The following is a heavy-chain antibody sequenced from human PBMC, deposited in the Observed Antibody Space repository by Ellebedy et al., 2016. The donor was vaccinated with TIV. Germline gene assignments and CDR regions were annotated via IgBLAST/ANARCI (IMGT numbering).Heavy chain of an antibody. J-gene: IGHJ6*02. V-gene: IGHV1-2*02. CDR1: GYIFTAYY. CDR2: INPDSGGT. D-gene: IGHD3-22*01. CDR3: ARVRRGSSGMDV. Sequence: ASVKVSCKTSGYIFTAYYIHWVRQAPGQGLEWMGWINPDSGGTNLPQKFQGRVTMTRDTSVNTAYMEMRRLESDDTATYYCARVRRGSSGMDVWGQGTTVTVS.